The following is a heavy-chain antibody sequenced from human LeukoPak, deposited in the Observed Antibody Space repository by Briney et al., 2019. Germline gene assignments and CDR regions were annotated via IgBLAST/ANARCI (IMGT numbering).Heavy chain of an antibody. V-gene: IGHV5-51*01. CDR1: GYSFTSYW. J-gene: IGHJ4*02. D-gene: IGHD3-9*01. CDR3: ARPHDILTGYFYFDY. CDR2: IYPGDSDT. Sequence: GEFLKISCKGSGYSFTSYWIGWVRQLPGKGLEWMGIIYPGDSDTRYSPSFQGQVTISADKSISTAYLQWSSLKASDTAMYYCARPHDILTGYFYFDYWGQGTLVTVSS.